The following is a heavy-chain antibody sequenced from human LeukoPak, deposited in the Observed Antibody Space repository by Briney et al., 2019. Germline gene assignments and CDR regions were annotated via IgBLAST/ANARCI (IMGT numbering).Heavy chain of an antibody. CDR2: ISGSGSST. J-gene: IGHJ4*02. Sequence: GGSLRLSCAASGFTFSSYAMSWVRQAPGKGLEWVSAISGSGSSTYYADSVKGRFTISRHTYKNTLYLQMNSLRVEDTAVYYCAKDQVVHSNGWLFDYWGQGTLVTVSS. CDR1: GFTFSSYA. CDR3: AKDQVVHSNGWLFDY. V-gene: IGHV3-23*01. D-gene: IGHD6-19*01.